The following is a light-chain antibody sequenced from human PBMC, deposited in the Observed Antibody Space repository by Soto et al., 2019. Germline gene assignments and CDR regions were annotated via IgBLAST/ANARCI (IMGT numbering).Light chain of an antibody. V-gene: IGKV3-15*01. CDR2: GAS. CDR3: QQYNNWPHT. Sequence: ERVMTQSPVTLSVSPGQRATLSCRASQSVSTNLAWYQQKPGQAPSRLIYGASTRATGIPARFSGSGSGTEFTITISSLQSEDYALYYCQQYNNWPHTFGGGTQVEIK. J-gene: IGKJ4*01. CDR1: QSVSTN.